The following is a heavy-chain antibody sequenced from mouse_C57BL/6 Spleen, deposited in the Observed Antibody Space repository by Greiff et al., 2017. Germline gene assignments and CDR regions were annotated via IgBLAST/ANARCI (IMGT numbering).Heavy chain of an antibody. V-gene: IGHV3-6*01. J-gene: IGHJ3*01. CDR1: GYSITSGYY. Sequence: EVQLVESGPGLVKPSQSLSLTCSVTGYSITSGYYWNWIRQFPGNKLEWMGYISYDGSNNYNPSLKNRISITRDTSTNQFFLKLNSVTTEDTATYYCARRDYWGWFAYWGQGTLVTVSA. CDR2: ISYDGSN. D-gene: IGHD1-1*01. CDR3: ARRDYWGWFAY.